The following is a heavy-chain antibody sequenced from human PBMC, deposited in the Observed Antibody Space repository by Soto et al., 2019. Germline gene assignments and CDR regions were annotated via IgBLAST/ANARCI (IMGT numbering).Heavy chain of an antibody. CDR2: IIPIFGTA. Sequence: SVKVSCKASGGTFSSYAISWVRQAPGQGLEWMGGIIPIFGTANYAQKFQGRVTITADESTSTAYMELSSLRSEDTAVYYCASRERNYYDSSGYYWSPDYWGQGTLVTVSS. J-gene: IGHJ4*02. D-gene: IGHD3-22*01. V-gene: IGHV1-69*13. CDR1: GGTFSSYA. CDR3: ASRERNYYDSSGYYWSPDY.